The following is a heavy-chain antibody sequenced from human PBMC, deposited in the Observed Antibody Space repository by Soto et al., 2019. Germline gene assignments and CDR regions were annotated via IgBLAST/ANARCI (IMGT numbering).Heavy chain of an antibody. CDR1: GFTFSSYW. J-gene: IGHJ2*01. D-gene: IGHD2-21*01. CDR3: ARESRVRRRYFDL. CDR2: INSDGSST. V-gene: IGHV3-74*01. Sequence: GGSLRLSCAASGFTFSSYWMHWVRQAPGKGLVWVSRINSDGSSTSYADSVKGRFTISRDNAKNTLYLQMNSLRAEDTAVYYCARESRVRRRYFDLWGRGTLVTVSS.